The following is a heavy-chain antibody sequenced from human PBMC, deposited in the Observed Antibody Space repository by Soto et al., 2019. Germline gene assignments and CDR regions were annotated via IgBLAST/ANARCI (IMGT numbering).Heavy chain of an antibody. CDR3: ARDHVVVAAEYNWFDP. J-gene: IGHJ5*02. Sequence: GASVKVSCKASGGTFSSYAISWVRQAPGQGLEWMGGIIPIFGTANYAQKFQGRVTITADESTSTAYMELSSLRSEDTAVYYCARDHVVVAAEYNWFDPWGQGTLVTVSS. CDR2: IIPIFGTA. V-gene: IGHV1-69*13. CDR1: GGTFSSYA. D-gene: IGHD2-15*01.